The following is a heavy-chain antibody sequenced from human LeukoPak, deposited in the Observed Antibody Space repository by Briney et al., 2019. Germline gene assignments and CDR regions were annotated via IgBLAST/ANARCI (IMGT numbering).Heavy chain of an antibody. CDR3: TKDTYCSGTTCNGGPGDY. J-gene: IGHJ4*02. CDR2: IYASGST. Sequence: SESLSLTCTVSGVSLSSQYWSWIRQPAGKGLEWIGCIYASGSTNYNPSLKGRVTMSVDTSKNQFSLKLSSVTAADTAVFYCTKDTYCSGTTCNGGPGDYWCQRILVTVSS. D-gene: IGHD2-2*01. V-gene: IGHV4-4*07. CDR1: GVSLSSQY.